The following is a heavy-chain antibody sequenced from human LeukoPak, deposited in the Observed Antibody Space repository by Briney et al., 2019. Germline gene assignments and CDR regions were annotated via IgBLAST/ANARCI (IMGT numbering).Heavy chain of an antibody. CDR2: ISYDGSNK. Sequence: GGSLRLSCAASGFTFSSYAMHWVRQAPGKGLEWVAVISYDGSNKYYADSVKGRFTISRDNSKNTLYLQMNSLGAEDTAVYYCAREDYDSSGYPTYYYYYYGMDVWGQGTTVTVSS. J-gene: IGHJ6*02. V-gene: IGHV3-30-3*01. CDR3: AREDYDSSGYPTYYYYYYGMDV. CDR1: GFTFSSYA. D-gene: IGHD3-22*01.